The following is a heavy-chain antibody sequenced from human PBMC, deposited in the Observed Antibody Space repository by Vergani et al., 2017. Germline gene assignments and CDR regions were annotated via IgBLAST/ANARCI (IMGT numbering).Heavy chain of an antibody. CDR2: IRYDGSSE. CDR1: GFTFSNYG. CDR3: ANSVIAGNVGVAYFGMDV. J-gene: IGHJ6*02. Sequence: QVQLEESGGGVVQPGRSLRLSCGASGFTFSNYGMHWVRQAPGKGLEWVSFIRYDGSSEYYGDSVKGRFTISRDKSQNTVNLQMNSLRTEDTAVYFCANSVIAGNVGVAYFGMDVWGRGTTVTVSS. D-gene: IGHD2/OR15-2a*01. V-gene: IGHV3-30*02.